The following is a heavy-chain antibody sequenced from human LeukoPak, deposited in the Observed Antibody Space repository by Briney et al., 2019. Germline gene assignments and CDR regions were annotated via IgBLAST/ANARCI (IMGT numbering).Heavy chain of an antibody. CDR3: ARDHVDTAMDGEYYFDY. D-gene: IGHD5-18*01. CDR1: GFTFSSYS. V-gene: IGHV3-21*01. J-gene: IGHJ4*02. CDR2: ISSSSSYI. Sequence: GGSLRLSCAASGFTFSSYSMNWVRQAPGKGLEWVPSISSSSSYIYYADSVKGRFTISRDNAKNSLYLQMNSLRAEDTAVYYCARDHVDTAMDGEYYFDYWGQGTLVTVSS.